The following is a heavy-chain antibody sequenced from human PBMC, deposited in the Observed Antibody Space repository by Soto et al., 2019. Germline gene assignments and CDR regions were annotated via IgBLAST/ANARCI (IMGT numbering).Heavy chain of an antibody. Sequence: SETLSLTCTVSGGSVSSDRYYWSLIRQPPGKGLEWIGYIYYSGSSNYNPSFKSRVTISVDTSKNHFSLKLSSVSAADTAVYYCERAARFSRSSTGMDVWGQGTTVTVSS. CDR3: ERAARFSRSSTGMDV. V-gene: IGHV4-61*03. CDR1: GGSVSSDRYY. J-gene: IGHJ6*02. D-gene: IGHD6-6*01. CDR2: IYYSGSS.